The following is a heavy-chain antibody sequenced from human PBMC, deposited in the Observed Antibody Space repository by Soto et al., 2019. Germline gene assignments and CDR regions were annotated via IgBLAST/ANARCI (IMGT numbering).Heavy chain of an antibody. V-gene: IGHV1-58*01. J-gene: IGHJ4*02. CDR1: GFTFTSSA. CDR2: IVVGSGNT. CDR3: AADSFPAYYDFWSGYGY. Sequence: SVKVSCKASGFTFTSSAVQWVRQARGQRLEWIGWIVVGSGNTNYAQKFQERVTITRDISTSTAYMELSTLRSEDTAVYYCAADSFPAYYDFWSGYGYWGQGTLVTVTS. D-gene: IGHD3-3*01.